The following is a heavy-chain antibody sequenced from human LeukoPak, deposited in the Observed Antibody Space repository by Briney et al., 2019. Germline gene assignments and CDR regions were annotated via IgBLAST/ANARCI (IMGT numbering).Heavy chain of an antibody. V-gene: IGHV1-2*02. J-gene: IGHJ3*02. Sequence: ASVKVSCKASGYTFTDYYMHWVRQAPGQRLEWMGWINPNSGGTNYAQKFQGRVTMTRDMSVSTAYMELSRLRPDDTAVYYCASPSGSSWWHVFNIWGQGTMVTVSS. D-gene: IGHD2-15*01. CDR1: GYTFTDYY. CDR2: INPNSGGT. CDR3: ASPSGSSWWHVFNI.